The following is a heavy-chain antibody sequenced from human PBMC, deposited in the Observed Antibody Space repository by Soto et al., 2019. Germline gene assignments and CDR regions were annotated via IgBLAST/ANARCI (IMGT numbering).Heavy chain of an antibody. V-gene: IGHV4-34*01. CDR1: CGSGSLRNYY. CDR2: INHSGGT. Sequence: PSETLSLTCTVYCGSGSLRNYYWSWIRQPPGKGLEWIGEINHSGGTNYNPSLKSRVIISIDTSKNQFSLNLSSVTAADTAVYYCARAHIVVEINHPWWFDPWGQGTQVTVSS. D-gene: IGHD2-21*01. CDR3: ARAHIVVEINHPWWFDP. J-gene: IGHJ5*02.